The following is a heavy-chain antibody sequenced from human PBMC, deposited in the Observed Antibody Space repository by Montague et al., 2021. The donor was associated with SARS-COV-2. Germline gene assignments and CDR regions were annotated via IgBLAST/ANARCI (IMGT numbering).Heavy chain of an antibody. CDR2: VHNSGST. D-gene: IGHD1-14*01. J-gene: IGHJ4*02. V-gene: IGHV4-39*01. Sequence: SETLSLTCTVSGDSISSSSYNWGWIRQPPGKGLEWIGSVHNSGSTYYNPSLKSRVTISVDTSKNQLSLKLSSVTAADTAVYYCTRHVYMTCPEHRHGFDYWGQGTLVTVSS. CDR3: TRHVYMTCPEHRHGFDY. CDR1: GDSISSSSYN.